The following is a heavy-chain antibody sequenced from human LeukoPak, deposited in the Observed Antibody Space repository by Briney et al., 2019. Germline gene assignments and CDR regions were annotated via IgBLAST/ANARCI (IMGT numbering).Heavy chain of an antibody. V-gene: IGHV1-69*13. CDR1: GGTFSSYA. D-gene: IGHD5-12*01. CDR2: IIPIFGTA. Sequence: ASVKVSCKASGGTFSSYAISWVRQAPGQGLEWMGGIIPIFGTANYAQKFQGRVTITADESTSTAYMELSSLRSEDTAVYYCARVSQVATTPLFGYWGQGTLVTVSS. J-gene: IGHJ4*02. CDR3: ARVSQVATTPLFGY.